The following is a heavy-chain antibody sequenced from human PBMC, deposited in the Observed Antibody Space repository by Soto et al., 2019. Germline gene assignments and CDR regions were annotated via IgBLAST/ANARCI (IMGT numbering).Heavy chain of an antibody. CDR2: IYYSGST. Sequence: SSETLSLTCTVSGGSISSGCYYWSWIRQDPGKGLEWIGYIYYSGSTSYNPSLKSRVTISVDTSKNQFSLKLSSVTAADTAVYYCASRGRQYSSRPMDDWGQGTLVTVSS. CDR1: GGSISSGCYY. J-gene: IGHJ4*01. V-gene: IGHV4-61*01. D-gene: IGHD6-13*01. CDR3: ASRGRQYSSRPMDD.